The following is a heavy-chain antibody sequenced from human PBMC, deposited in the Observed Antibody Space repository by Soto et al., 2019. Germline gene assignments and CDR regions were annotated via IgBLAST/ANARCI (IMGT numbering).Heavy chain of an antibody. D-gene: IGHD5-12*01. CDR2: MNPNSGNT. CDR1: GYTFTSYD. J-gene: IGHJ3*02. CDR3: ASRVEYSGYDSAFDI. V-gene: IGHV1-8*01. Sequence: ASVKVSCKASGYTFTSYDINWVRQATGQGLEWMGWMNPNSGNTGYAQKFQGRVTMTRNTSISTAYMELSSLRSEDTAVYYCASRVEYSGYDSAFDIWGQGTMVTVSS.